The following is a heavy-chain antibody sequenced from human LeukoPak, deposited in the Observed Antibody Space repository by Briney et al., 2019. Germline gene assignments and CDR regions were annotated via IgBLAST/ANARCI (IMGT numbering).Heavy chain of an antibody. V-gene: IGHV1-18*01. CDR3: ARDGEYCQSNTCYKWFDP. D-gene: IGHD2-2*02. CDR1: GYTFTSYG. Sequence: VASVKVSCKASGYTFTSYGISWVRQAPGQGLEWMGWISAYNGNTNYAQKLQGRVTMTTDTSTSTAYMELRSLISDDTAVYYCARDGEYCQSNTCYKWFDPWGQGTLVTVSS. J-gene: IGHJ5*02. CDR2: ISAYNGNT.